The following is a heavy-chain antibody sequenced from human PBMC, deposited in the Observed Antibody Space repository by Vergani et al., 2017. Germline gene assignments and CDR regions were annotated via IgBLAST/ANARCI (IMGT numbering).Heavy chain of an antibody. CDR3: ASGGERYYYVSGNKWFDP. J-gene: IGHJ5*02. CDR2: IIPIFGTA. V-gene: IGHV1-69*01. CDR1: GGTFSSYA. D-gene: IGHD3-10*01. Sequence: QVQLVQSGAEVKKPGSSFKFSCKASGGTFSSYAISWVRQAPGQGLEWMGGIIPIFGTANYAQKFQGRVTIPADESTGTAYMELSSLGSEDTAVYYCASGGERYYYVSGNKWFDPWGQGTLVTVSS.